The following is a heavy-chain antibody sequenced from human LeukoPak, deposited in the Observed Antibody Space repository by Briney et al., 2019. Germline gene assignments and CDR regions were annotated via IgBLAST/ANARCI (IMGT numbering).Heavy chain of an antibody. D-gene: IGHD3-22*01. Sequence: ASVKVSCKASGYTFTSYGISWVRQAPGQGLEWMGWISAYNGNTNYAQKLQGRVTMTTDTSTSTAYMELRSLRSDDTAVYYCARDPYDSSGYYLIDYWGQGTLVTVSS. CDR1: GYTFTSYG. CDR3: ARDPYDSSGYYLIDY. J-gene: IGHJ4*02. V-gene: IGHV1-18*01. CDR2: ISAYNGNT.